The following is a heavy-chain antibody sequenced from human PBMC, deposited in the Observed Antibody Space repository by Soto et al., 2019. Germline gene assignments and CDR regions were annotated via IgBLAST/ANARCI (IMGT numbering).Heavy chain of an antibody. CDR3: ARRDSSGGEYYFDC. D-gene: IGHD6-19*01. V-gene: IGHV3-33*01. CDR2: IWYDGSNK. Sequence: SLRLSCAAAGFTFSSYGMHWVRQAPGKGLEWVAVIWYDGSNKYYADSVKGRFTISRDNSKNTLYLQMNSLRAEDTAVYYCARRDSSGGEYYFDCWGQGTLVTVSS. J-gene: IGHJ4*02. CDR1: GFTFSSYG.